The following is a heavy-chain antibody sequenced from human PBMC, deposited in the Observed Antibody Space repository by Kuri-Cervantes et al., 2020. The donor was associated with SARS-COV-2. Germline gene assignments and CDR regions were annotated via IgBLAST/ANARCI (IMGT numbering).Heavy chain of an antibody. Sequence: LSLTCAVSGFTFSSYAMHWVRQAPGKGLEWVAVISYDGSNKYYADSVKGRFTISRDNSKNTLYLQMNSLRAEDTAVYYCAREVGSYYDFWSGYYQYYYYYMDVWGKGTTVTVSS. D-gene: IGHD3-3*01. CDR1: GFTFSSYA. CDR3: AREVGSYYDFWSGYYQYYYYYMDV. V-gene: IGHV3-30-3*01. J-gene: IGHJ6*03. CDR2: ISYDGSNK.